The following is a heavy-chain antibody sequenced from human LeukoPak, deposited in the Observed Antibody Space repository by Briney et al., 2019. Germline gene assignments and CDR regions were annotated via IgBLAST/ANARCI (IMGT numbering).Heavy chain of an antibody. CDR2: IKSKTDGGTT. CDR3: TTDRRVVAATPDYFDY. CDR1: GLTFSNAW. V-gene: IGHV3-15*01. J-gene: IGHJ4*02. Sequence: GGSLRLSCAASGLTFSNAWMGWVRQAPGKGLEWVGRIKSKTDGGTTDYAAPVKGRFTISRDDSKNTLYLQMNSLKTEDTAVYYCTTDRRVVAATPDYFDYWGQGTLVTVSS. D-gene: IGHD2-15*01.